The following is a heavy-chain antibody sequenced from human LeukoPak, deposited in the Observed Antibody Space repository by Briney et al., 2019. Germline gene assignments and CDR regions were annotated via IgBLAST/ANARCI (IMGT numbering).Heavy chain of an antibody. D-gene: IGHD5-12*01. V-gene: IGHV3-30*18. CDR3: AKDDIVATAFDY. Sequence: GGSLRLSCAASGFTFSSYGMHWVRQAPGKGLEWVAVISYDGSNKYYADSVKGRFTISRDNSKNTLYLQTNSPRAEDTAVYYCAKDDIVATAFDYWGQGTLVTVSS. J-gene: IGHJ4*02. CDR2: ISYDGSNK. CDR1: GFTFSSYG.